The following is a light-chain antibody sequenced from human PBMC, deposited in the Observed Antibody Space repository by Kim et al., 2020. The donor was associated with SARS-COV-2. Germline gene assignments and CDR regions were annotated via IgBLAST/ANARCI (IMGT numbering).Light chain of an antibody. CDR1: QDIGYF. CDR3: QQYNYLPLT. CDR2: DAA. V-gene: IGKV1-33*01. J-gene: IGKJ4*01. Sequence: DTQMTQSPSSLSASLGDRVTITCQASQDIGYFLSWYQQKPGTAPKLLIYDAADLESGVPSRFSGSGSGTDFTFTITSLRPEDVATYYCQQYNYLPLTFGGGTKVELK.